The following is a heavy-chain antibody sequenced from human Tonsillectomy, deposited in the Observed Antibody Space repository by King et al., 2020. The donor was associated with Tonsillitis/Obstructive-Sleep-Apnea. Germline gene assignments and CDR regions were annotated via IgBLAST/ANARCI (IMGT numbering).Heavy chain of an antibody. CDR1: GFTVSSNY. V-gene: IGHV3-53*01. Sequence: VQLVESGGGLIQPGGSLRLSCAASGFTVSSNYISWVRQAPGMGLEWVSVIYSGGSTYYADSVRGRFTISSANSRNTRYLQMNSLRAEDTAVYYCARDQDYGSGSYFHYYYYMDVWGKGTTVTVSS. CDR2: IYSGGST. D-gene: IGHD3-10*01. CDR3: ARDQDYGSGSYFHYYYYMDV. J-gene: IGHJ6*03.